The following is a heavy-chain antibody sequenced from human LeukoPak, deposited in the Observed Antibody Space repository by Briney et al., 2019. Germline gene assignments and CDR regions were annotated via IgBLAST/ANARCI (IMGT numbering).Heavy chain of an antibody. D-gene: IGHD6-19*01. J-gene: IGHJ4*02. CDR1: GFTFSDYF. CDR2: ISGSGSNK. CDR3: ATSQSSVAGIVGD. Sequence: GGSLRLSCAVSGFTFSDYFMTWIRQAPGKGLEWVSYISGSGSNKYYADSVKGRFIISRDNAKNSLYLQMNSLRVEDTAVYYCATSQSSVAGIVGDWGQGTLVTVSS. V-gene: IGHV3-11*04.